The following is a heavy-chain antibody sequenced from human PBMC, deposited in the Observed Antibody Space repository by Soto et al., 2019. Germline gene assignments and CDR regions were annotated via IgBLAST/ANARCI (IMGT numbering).Heavy chain of an antibody. CDR1: VLRFDDYA. D-gene: IGHD1-7*01. V-gene: IGHV3-23*01. CDR3: AKDKGDELFLGYYDY. CDR2: ISGSGGAT. J-gene: IGHJ4*02. Sequence: PGGSVILSCAASVLRFDDYAMHWVRQAPGKGLEWVSAISGSGGATYYADSVKGRFTISRDNSKNTMYLQMNSLRAEDTAIYYCAKDKGDELFLGYYDYWGQGTLVTVSS.